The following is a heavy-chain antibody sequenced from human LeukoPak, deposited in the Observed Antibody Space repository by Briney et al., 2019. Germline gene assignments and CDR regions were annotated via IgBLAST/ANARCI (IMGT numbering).Heavy chain of an antibody. CDR3: ARGGYSYAFDP. CDR1: GFTFSDYY. Sequence: GGSLRLSCAASGFTFSDYYMSWIRQAPGKGLEWVSCISSSGSTIYYADSVKGRFTISRDNSKNLMYLQMNSLRAEDTAVYYCARGGYSYAFDPWGQGTLVTVSS. CDR2: ISSSGSTI. D-gene: IGHD5-18*01. J-gene: IGHJ5*02. V-gene: IGHV3-11*01.